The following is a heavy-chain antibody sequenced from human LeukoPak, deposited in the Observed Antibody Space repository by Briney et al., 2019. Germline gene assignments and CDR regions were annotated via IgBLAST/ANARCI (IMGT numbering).Heavy chain of an antibody. CDR3: ARSEMDIVVGT. J-gene: IGHJ5*02. CDR2: IIPISGTA. Sequence: SVKVSCKASGGTFSSYAISWVRQAPGQGLEWMGRIIPISGTANYAQKFQGRVTITTDESTSTAYMELSSLRSEDTAVYYCARSEMDIVVGTWGQGTLVTVSS. V-gene: IGHV1-69*05. CDR1: GGTFSSYA. D-gene: IGHD2-15*01.